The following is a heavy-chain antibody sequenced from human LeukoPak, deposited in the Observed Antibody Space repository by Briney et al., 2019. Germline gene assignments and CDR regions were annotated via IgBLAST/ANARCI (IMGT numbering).Heavy chain of an antibody. CDR1: GFTFSSYS. CDR2: ISSSSNYI. CDR3: ARGVDYYYYYMDV. Sequence: GGSLRLSCAASGFTFSSYSMNWVRQAPGKGLEWVSSISSSSNYIYYADSAKGRFTISRDNAKNSMYLQMNSLRAEDTAVYYCARGVDYYYYYMDVWGKGTTVTVSS. V-gene: IGHV3-21*01. J-gene: IGHJ6*03.